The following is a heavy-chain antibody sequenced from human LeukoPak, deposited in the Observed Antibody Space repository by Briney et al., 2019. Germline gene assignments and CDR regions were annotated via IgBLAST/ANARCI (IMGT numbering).Heavy chain of an antibody. D-gene: IGHD6-19*01. V-gene: IGHV1-3*01. Sequence: ASVKVSCKVSENTFTTYAMHWVRQAPGQRLEWMGWINAGNGNTKYSQKFQGRVTINRDTSASTAYMALSSLRYEDTAVYYCATESSGGFDYWGQGTLVTVSS. CDR2: INAGNGNT. CDR3: ATESSGGFDY. J-gene: IGHJ4*02. CDR1: ENTFTTYA.